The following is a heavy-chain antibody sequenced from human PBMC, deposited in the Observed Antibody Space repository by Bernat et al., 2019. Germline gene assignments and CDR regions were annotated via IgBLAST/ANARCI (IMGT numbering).Heavy chain of an antibody. CDR2: ISSSSTI. V-gene: IGHV3-48*02. D-gene: IGHD3-16*01. Sequence: EVQLVESGGGLVQPGGSLRLSCAASGFTFSSYSMNWVRQAPGKGLEWVSYISSSSTIYYEDSVKGRFTTSRDNAKNSLYLQMNSLRDEDTAVYYCARDYLGGGGPFDYWGQGTLVTVSS. CDR3: ARDYLGGGGPFDY. J-gene: IGHJ4*02. CDR1: GFTFSSYS.